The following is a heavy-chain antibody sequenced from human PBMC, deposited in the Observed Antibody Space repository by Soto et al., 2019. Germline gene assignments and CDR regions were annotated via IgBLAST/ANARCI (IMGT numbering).Heavy chain of an antibody. D-gene: IGHD5-18*01. J-gene: IGHJ4*02. Sequence: SLRLSCAASGFTFNSYDMSWVRQAPGKGLEWVSAVSGGGSSTYYADSVKGRFTISRDNSQNTVTLLMSSLRADDTAVYYCAKGRIRGYSYGVFDFWGQGTLVTVS. CDR3: AKGRIRGYSYGVFDF. CDR2: VSGGGSST. CDR1: GFTFNSYD. V-gene: IGHV3-23*01.